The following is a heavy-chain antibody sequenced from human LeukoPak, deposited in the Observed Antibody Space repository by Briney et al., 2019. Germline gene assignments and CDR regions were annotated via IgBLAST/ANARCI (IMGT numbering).Heavy chain of an antibody. CDR3: ARIRIVVVPAAIRAHDAFDI. D-gene: IGHD2-2*02. J-gene: IGHJ3*02. Sequence: ASVNVSCKASGYTFTSYGISWVRQAPGQGLEWMGWISAYNGNTNYAQKLQGRVTMTTDTSTSTAYMELRSLRSDDTAVYYYARIRIVVVPAAIRAHDAFDIWGQGTMVTVSS. CDR1: GYTFTSYG. V-gene: IGHV1-18*01. CDR2: ISAYNGNT.